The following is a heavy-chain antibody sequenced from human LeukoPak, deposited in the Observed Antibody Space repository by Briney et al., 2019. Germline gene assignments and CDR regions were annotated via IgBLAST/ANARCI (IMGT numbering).Heavy chain of an antibody. V-gene: IGHV3-66*02. J-gene: IGHJ4*02. CDR3: ASDDSNSWDGPFDY. CDR2: IYSGGST. Sequence: GGSLRLSCAASGFTVSSNYMSWVRQAPGKGLEWVSVIYSGGSTYYADSVKGRFTISRDNSKNTLYLQMNSLRAEDTAVYYCASDDSNSWDGPFDYWGQGTLVTVSS. D-gene: IGHD3-22*01. CDR1: GFTVSSNY.